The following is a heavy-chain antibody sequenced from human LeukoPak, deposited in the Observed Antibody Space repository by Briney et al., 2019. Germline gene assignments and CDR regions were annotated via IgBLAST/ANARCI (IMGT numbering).Heavy chain of an antibody. D-gene: IGHD5-12*01. V-gene: IGHV3-30*04. CDR3: AKDFALYSGYAYFDY. J-gene: IGHJ4*02. CDR2: ISYDGSNK. Sequence: GGSLRLSCAASGFTFSSYAMHWVRQAPGKGLEWVAVISYDGSNKYYADSVKGRFTISRDNSKNTLYLQMNSLRAEDTAVYYCAKDFALYSGYAYFDYWGQGTLVTVSS. CDR1: GFTFSSYA.